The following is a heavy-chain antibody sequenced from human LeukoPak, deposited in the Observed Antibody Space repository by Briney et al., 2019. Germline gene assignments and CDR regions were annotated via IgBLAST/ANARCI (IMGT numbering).Heavy chain of an antibody. CDR1: GFTFSNAW. CDR3: TTGSDCSSTSCYVMRYYYYGMDV. CDR2: IKSKTDGGTT. V-gene: IGHV3-15*01. Sequence: PGGSLGLSCAASGFTFSNAWMSWVRQAPGKGLEWVGRIKSKTDGGTTDYAAPVEGRFTISRDDSKNTLYLQMNSLKTEDTAVYYCTTGSDCSSTSCYVMRYYYYGMDVWGQGTTVTVSS. D-gene: IGHD2-2*01. J-gene: IGHJ6*02.